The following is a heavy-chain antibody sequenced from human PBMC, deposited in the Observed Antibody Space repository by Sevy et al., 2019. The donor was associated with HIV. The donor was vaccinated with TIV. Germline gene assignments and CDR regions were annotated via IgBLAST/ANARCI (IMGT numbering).Heavy chain of an antibody. V-gene: IGHV3-30-3*01. D-gene: IGHD6-13*01. CDR3: ARDKEAAADP. CDR2: ISYDGSNK. Sequence: GGSLRLSCAASGFTFSSYAMHWVRQAPGKGLEWVAVISYDGSNKYYADSVKGRFTISRDNSKNTLYLQMNGLRAEDTAVYYCARDKEAAADPWGQGTLVTVSS. J-gene: IGHJ5*02. CDR1: GFTFSSYA.